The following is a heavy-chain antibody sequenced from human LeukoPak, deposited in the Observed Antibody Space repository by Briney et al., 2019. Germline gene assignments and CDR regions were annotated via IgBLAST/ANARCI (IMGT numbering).Heavy chain of an antibody. V-gene: IGHV3-30*02. CDR2: IRYDGSNK. J-gene: IGHJ4*02. CDR1: GFTFSRYG. CDR3: ARQQWLDGAYYFDY. Sequence: TGGSLRLSCAASGFTFSRYGMHWVRQAPGKGLEWVAFIRYDGSNKYYADSVKGRFTISRDNARNSLFLQMNSLRAEDTAVYYCARQQWLDGAYYFDYWGQGTLVTVSS. D-gene: IGHD6-19*01.